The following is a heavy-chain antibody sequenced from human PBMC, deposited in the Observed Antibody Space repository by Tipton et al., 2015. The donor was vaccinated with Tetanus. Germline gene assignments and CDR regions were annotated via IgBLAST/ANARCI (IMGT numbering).Heavy chain of an antibody. CDR3: ARQLWGYWFDP. V-gene: IGHV4-34*01. CDR1: GGSFSGYY. J-gene: IGHJ5*02. CDR2: IHPSGTT. Sequence: TLSLTCAVYGGSFSGYYWSWIRQSPGKGLEWIGEIHPSGTTYYNPSLKSRVIMSVDTSKNQFSLSLISVTAADTAVYYCARQLWGYWFDPWGQGIRVIVSS. D-gene: IGHD7-27*01.